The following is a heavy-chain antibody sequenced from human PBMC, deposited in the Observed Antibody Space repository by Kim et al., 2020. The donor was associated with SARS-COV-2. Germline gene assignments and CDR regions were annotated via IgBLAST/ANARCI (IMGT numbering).Heavy chain of an antibody. J-gene: IGHJ6*02. CDR2: ISSSSSTI. CDR1: GFTFSSYS. V-gene: IGHV3-48*02. D-gene: IGHD4-4*01. Sequence: GGSLRLSCAASGFTFSSYSMNWVRQAPGKGLEWVSYISSSSSTIYYADSVKGRFTISRDNAKNSLYLQMNSLRDEDTAVYYCARVPATTVTTFGSYGMDVWGQGTTVTVSS. CDR3: ARVPATTVTTFGSYGMDV.